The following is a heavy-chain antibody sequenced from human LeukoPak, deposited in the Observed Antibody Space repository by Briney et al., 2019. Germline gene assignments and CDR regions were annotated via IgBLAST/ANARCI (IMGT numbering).Heavy chain of an antibody. Sequence: GGSLRLSCAASGFTFSSYWMSWVRQAPGKGLEWVANIKQDGSEKYYVDSVKGRFTISRDNSKNTLYLQMNSLRADDTAVYYCAKGFQTYGELSFDGWGQGTLVAVSS. CDR1: GFTFSSYW. CDR3: AKGFQTYGELSFDG. J-gene: IGHJ4*02. V-gene: IGHV3-7*03. D-gene: IGHD4-17*01. CDR2: IKQDGSEK.